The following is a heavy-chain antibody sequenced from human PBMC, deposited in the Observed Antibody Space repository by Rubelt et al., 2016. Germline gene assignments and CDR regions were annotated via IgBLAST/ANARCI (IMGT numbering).Heavy chain of an antibody. CDR2: INHSGST. D-gene: IGHD6-19*01. Sequence: QVQLQQWGAGLLKPSETLSLTCAVYGGSFSGYYWSWIRQPPGKGLEWIGEINHSGSTNSNPSLKSRVTISVETSKNQFSLKLSSVTAADTAVYYCARLSSGWYYFDYWGQGTLVTVSS. CDR3: ARLSSGWYYFDY. J-gene: IGHJ4*02. CDR1: GGSFSGYY. V-gene: IGHV4-34*01.